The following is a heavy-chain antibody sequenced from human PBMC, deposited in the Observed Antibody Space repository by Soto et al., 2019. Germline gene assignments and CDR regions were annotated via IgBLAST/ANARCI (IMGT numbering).Heavy chain of an antibody. Sequence: GXSVKVSCNASGGSFSSYAISWVRQAPGQGLEWMGGIIPIFGTANYAQKFQGRVTITADESTSTAYMELSSLRSEDTAVYYCARDKPGDSSGYPDYWGQGTLVTVSS. J-gene: IGHJ4*02. CDR3: ARDKPGDSSGYPDY. CDR1: GGSFSSYA. CDR2: IIPIFGTA. V-gene: IGHV1-69*13. D-gene: IGHD3-22*01.